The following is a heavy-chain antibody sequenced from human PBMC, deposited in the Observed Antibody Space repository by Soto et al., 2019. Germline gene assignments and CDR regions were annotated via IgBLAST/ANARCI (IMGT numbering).Heavy chain of an antibody. CDR1: GGSMSRYY. J-gene: IGHJ2*01. CDR3: ARDVRPTGLAYFDI. V-gene: IGHV4-59*12. D-gene: IGHD1-1*01. CDR2: IHETGST. Sequence: QVQLQESGPGLVKPSETLSLTCSFSGGSMSRYYWSWISQPPGKGLEWIGNIHETGSTNYNASLKNRVTISLDPSKSAFTLHLPSVTAADTAVYYCARDVRPTGLAYFDICGRGTLVTVSS.